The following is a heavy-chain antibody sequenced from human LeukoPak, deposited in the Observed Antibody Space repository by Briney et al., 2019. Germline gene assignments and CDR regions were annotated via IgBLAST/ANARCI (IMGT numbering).Heavy chain of an antibody. CDR1: GFTFSSYE. J-gene: IGHJ4*02. V-gene: IGHV3-48*03. CDR3: ARYVDY. Sequence: GGSLRLSCAASGFTFSSYEMNWVRQAPGKGLEWVSYISSSGSTTYYADSVKGRFTISRDNAKNSLNLQMNSLRAEDTAVYYCARYVDYWGQGTMVTVSS. CDR2: ISSSGSTT.